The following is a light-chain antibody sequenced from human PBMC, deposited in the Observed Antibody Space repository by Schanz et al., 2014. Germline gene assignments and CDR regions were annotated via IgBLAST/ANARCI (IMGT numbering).Light chain of an antibody. J-gene: IGLJ3*02. CDR1: SSDVGGYNR. Sequence: QSALTQPPSVSGSPGQSVTISCTGTSSDVGGYNRVSWYQQPPGTAPKLMIYDVTNRPSGVPDRFSGSKSGSTASLTISGLRAEDEADYYCCSYAGSSTLGVFGGGTKLTVL. V-gene: IGLV2-18*02. CDR3: CSYAGSSTLGV. CDR2: DVT.